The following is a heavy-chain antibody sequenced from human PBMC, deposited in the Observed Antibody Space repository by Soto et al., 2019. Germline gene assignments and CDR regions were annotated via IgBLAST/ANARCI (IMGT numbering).Heavy chain of an antibody. CDR1: GGSLTSNDW. CDR3: ARSNGGDACHF. Sequence: QVQLQESGPGLVKPSGTLSLTCAVSGGSLTSNDWWTWVRQPPGKGLEWVGQIHHSGSTFYNPSLRSRITVSINVAANLFSLHLDSVTAADTALYYCARSNGGDACHFWGQGTMVTVSS. D-gene: IGHD3-16*01. CDR2: IHHSGST. J-gene: IGHJ3*01. V-gene: IGHV4-4*02.